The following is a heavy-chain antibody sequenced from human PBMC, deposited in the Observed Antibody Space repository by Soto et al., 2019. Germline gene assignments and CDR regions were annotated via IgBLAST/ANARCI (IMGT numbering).Heavy chain of an antibody. Sequence: SDTLSLPFAVYGGSFSGYYWSWIRQPPGKGLEWIGEINHSGSTNYNPPLKSRVTISVDTSKNQFSLKLSSVTAADTAVYYCATYRSSSYKHRSYYGKDVWGQGTTVTVSS. V-gene: IGHV4-34*01. CDR3: ATYRSSSYKHRSYYGKDV. D-gene: IGHD2-2*01. CDR2: INHSGST. CDR1: GGSFSGYY. J-gene: IGHJ6*02.